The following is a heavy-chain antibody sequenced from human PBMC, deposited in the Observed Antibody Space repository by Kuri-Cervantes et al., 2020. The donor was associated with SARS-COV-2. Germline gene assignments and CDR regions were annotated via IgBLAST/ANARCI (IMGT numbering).Heavy chain of an antibody. D-gene: IGHD3-3*01. Sequence: GESLKISCAASGFTFSNSDMNWVRQAPGKGLEWVSGVSWNGSRTHYADSVKGRFIISRDNSRNFLYQQMNSLRPEDMAVYYCARGLSLEWLLPHFDYWGQGTPVTVSS. J-gene: IGHJ4*02. CDR3: ARGLSLEWLLPHFDY. CDR2: VSWNGSRT. V-gene: IGHV3-19*01. CDR1: GFTFSNSD.